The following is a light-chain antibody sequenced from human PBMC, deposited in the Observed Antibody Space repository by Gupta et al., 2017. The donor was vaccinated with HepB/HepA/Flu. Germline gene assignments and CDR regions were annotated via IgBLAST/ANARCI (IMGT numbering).Light chain of an antibody. J-gene: IGKJ3*01. CDR2: DSS. Sequence: EIVLTQSAATLALSAGTRATLSCRASQSVGSYLAWYQQKPGQVPRLLIYDSSNRATGIPDRFSGSGSGTDFTLTIGSLQPEDFALYYCQQRSNWPPGVTFGPGTRVDI. CDR3: QQRSNWPPGVT. V-gene: IGKV3-11*01. CDR1: QSVGSY.